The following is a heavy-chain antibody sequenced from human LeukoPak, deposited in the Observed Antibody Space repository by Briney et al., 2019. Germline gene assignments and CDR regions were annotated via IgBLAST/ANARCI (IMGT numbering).Heavy chain of an antibody. CDR1: GFTFSSYM. D-gene: IGHD4-23*01. CDR2: ISGTSSYF. V-gene: IGHV3-21*01. Sequence: GGSLRLSCAASGFTFSSYMMNWVRQAPGKGLEWVSSISGTSSYFYYADSVQGRFTISRDNAKNSLYLQMDSLRAEDTAVYYCARWPPSRGALDLWGQGTLVTVSS. CDR3: ARWPPSRGALDL. J-gene: IGHJ3*01.